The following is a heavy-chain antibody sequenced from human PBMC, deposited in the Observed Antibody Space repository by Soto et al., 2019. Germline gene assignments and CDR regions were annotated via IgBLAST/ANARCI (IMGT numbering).Heavy chain of an antibody. D-gene: IGHD3-22*01. V-gene: IGHV1-46*01. Sequence: QVQLVQSGAEVEKPGASVKVSCKASGYTFTSYYMHWVRQAPGQGLEWMGIINPSGGSTSYAQKYQGRVTMTRDTSTSTVYMELSSLRSEDTAVYYCAVLVGSGHYYFDYWGQGTLVTVSS. CDR3: AVLVGSGHYYFDY. CDR1: GYTFTSYY. J-gene: IGHJ4*02. CDR2: INPSGGST.